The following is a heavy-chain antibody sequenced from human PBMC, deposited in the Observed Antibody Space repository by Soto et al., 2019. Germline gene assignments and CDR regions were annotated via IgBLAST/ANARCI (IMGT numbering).Heavy chain of an antibody. CDR1: GFTFSSYW. Sequence: GGSLRLSCADSGFTFSSYWLSWVRQAPGKGLEWVSHIYSGSITISYADSVRGRFTISRDNAKDSLFLQMNSLGDEDTAVYYCVRDHNWAFDLWGQGTMVTVSS. D-gene: IGHD1-20*01. J-gene: IGHJ3*01. CDR3: VRDHNWAFDL. CDR2: IYSGSITI. V-gene: IGHV3-48*02.